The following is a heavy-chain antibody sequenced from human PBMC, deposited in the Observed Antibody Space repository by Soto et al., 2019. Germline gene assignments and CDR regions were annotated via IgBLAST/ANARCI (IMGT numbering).Heavy chain of an antibody. V-gene: IGHV1-3*01. CDR1: GYTFTTSA. CDR2: INAATGNT. Sequence: QVQLVQSGAEVKKPGASVKVSCKASGYTFTTSAMHWVRQAPGQRLEWMGWINAATGNTKYSQKFQGRVTISRDTPASTAFMELSSLRSEDTAVYYCARDSNWADNWGQGTLVTVSS. J-gene: IGHJ5*02. CDR3: ARDSNWADN.